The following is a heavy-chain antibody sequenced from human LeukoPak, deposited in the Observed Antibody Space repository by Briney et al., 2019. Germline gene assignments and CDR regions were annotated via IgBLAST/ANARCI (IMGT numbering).Heavy chain of an antibody. CDR3: ARDRDYSNSAGFDY. CDR2: IYYSGST. V-gene: IGHV4-59*01. D-gene: IGHD4-11*01. Sequence: SETLSLTCTVSGGSISSYYWSWIRQPPGKGLEWIGYIYYSGSTNYNPSLKSRVTISVDTSKNQFSLKLSSVTAADTAVYYCARDRDYSNSAGFDYWGQGTLVTVSS. CDR1: GGSISSYY. J-gene: IGHJ4*02.